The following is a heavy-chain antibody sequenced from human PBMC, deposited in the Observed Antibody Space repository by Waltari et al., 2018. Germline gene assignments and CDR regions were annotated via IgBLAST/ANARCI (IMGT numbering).Heavy chain of an antibody. D-gene: IGHD4-17*01. CDR2: IRFDGTTA. J-gene: IGHJ3*02. V-gene: IGHV3-30*02. Sequence: QVQLLESGGGVVQRAGPLSLPLAALGTTSRIFAMPRVRQTPARGLEWVAFIRFDGTTAYYADSVTGRFTISRDNYESRCYLQMNSLRPEDTGVYYCVKDGDYSLPAYDAFDIWGPGTMVSVSS. CDR3: VKDGDYSLPAYDAFDI. CDR1: GTTSRIFA.